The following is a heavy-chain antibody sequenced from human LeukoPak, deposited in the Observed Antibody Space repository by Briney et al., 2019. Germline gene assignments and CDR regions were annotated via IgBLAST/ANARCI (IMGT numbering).Heavy chain of an antibody. J-gene: IGHJ4*02. D-gene: IGHD3-3*01. CDR2: IRYDESNK. V-gene: IGHV3-30*02. Sequence: GGSLSLSCAASKFTFSSYGMHWVRQAPGKGLEWVAFIRYDESNKYYADSVKGRFTISRDNSKNTLYLQMNSLRAEDTAVYYCAKGAQGITIFSGFDYWGQGTLVTVSS. CDR3: AKGAQGITIFSGFDY. CDR1: KFTFSSYG.